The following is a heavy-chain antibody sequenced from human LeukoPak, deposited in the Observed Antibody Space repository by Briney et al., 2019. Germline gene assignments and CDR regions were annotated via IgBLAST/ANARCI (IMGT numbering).Heavy chain of an antibody. CDR1: GFTFSSYG. Sequence: GGSLRLSCAASGFTFSSYGMSWVRQAPGKGLEWVSTITSGRSTYYADSVKGRFTISRDNSKNTLYLQMNSLRAEDTAVYYCARDQAPTNWGQGTLVTVSS. D-gene: IGHD5-12*01. CDR2: ITSGRST. J-gene: IGHJ4*02. CDR3: ARDQAPTN. V-gene: IGHV3-23*01.